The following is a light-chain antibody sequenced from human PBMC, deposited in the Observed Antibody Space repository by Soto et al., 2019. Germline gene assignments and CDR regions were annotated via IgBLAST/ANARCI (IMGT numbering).Light chain of an antibody. CDR3: QQSYSRVT. CDR2: AAS. J-gene: IGKJ1*01. Sequence: RMTQSPSSLSGFVGDRVTITCRSSQIISSSLSWYQQKPGKAPNLLIYAASRLHSGVPARFSGSRSGTDFTLTISGLQPEDFATYYCQQSYSRVTFGQGTKVDIK. CDR1: QIISSS. V-gene: IGKV1-39*01.